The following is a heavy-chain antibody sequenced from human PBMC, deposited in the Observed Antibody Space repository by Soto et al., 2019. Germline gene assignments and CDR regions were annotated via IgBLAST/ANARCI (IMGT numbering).Heavy chain of an antibody. CDR1: GFTFSSYS. CDR3: ARVLGATRPAFDI. Sequence: EVQLVESGGGLVKPGGSLRLSCAASGFTFSSYSMNWVRQAPGKGLEWVSSISSSSSYIYYADSVKGRFTISRDNAKNSLYLQMNSLRAEDTAVYYCARVLGATRPAFDIWGQGTMVTVSS. J-gene: IGHJ3*02. CDR2: ISSSSSYI. V-gene: IGHV3-21*01. D-gene: IGHD3-16*01.